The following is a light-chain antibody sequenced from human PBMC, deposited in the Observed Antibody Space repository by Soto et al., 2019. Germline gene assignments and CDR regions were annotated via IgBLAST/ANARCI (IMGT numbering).Light chain of an antibody. V-gene: IGKV3-15*01. CDR3: HEDLKWPSLT. Sequence: EIVLTQSPATLSASPGEGATLSCSSSQSVRSNLASYKQKPGQGPRLLILGASTRATNIPATFTCSGSGTELTFPISCRQSEDFAVYHCHEDLKWPSLTFGGGTMVDIK. CDR1: QSVRSN. J-gene: IGKJ4*01. CDR2: GAS.